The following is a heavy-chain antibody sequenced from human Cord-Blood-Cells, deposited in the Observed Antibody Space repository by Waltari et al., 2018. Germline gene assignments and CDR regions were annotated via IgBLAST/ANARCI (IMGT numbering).Heavy chain of an antibody. CDR3: ARRAGIAARNWFDP. V-gene: IGHV4-39*01. J-gene: IGHJ5*02. CDR2: IYYSGST. Sequence: YWGWIRQPPGKGLEWIGSIYYSGSTYYNPSLKSRVTISVDTSKNQFSLKLSSVTAAHTAVYYCARRAGIAARNWFDPWGQGTLVTVSS. D-gene: IGHD6-6*01. CDR1: Y.